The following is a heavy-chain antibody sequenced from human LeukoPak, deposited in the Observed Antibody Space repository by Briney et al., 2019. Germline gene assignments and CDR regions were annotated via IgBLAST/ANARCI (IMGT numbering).Heavy chain of an antibody. J-gene: IGHJ6*03. CDR2: IRYDGSDK. CDR3: TRAGGLVRGVHYYYYMDV. D-gene: IGHD3-10*01. Sequence: QPGGSLRLSCAASGFTFDDYGMHWVRQAPGKGLEWVAFIRYDGSDKYYADSVKGRFTISRDNSKNTLSLQMNSLRPEDTAVYYCTRAGGLVRGVHYYYYMDVWGKGTTVTISS. V-gene: IGHV3-30*02. CDR1: GFTFDDYG.